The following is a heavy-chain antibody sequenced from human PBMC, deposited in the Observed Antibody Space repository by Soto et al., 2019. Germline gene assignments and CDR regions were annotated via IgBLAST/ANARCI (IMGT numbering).Heavy chain of an antibody. D-gene: IGHD3-16*01. CDR2: IIPILGIA. Sequence: QVQLVQSGAEVKKPGSSVKVSCKASGGTFSSYTISWVRQAPGQGLEWMGRIIPILGIANYAQKLQGRVTITADKSTSTAYMELSSLRSEDTAVYYCAREGGSPGFDPWGQGTLVTVSS. V-gene: IGHV1-69*08. CDR1: GGTFSSYT. CDR3: AREGGSPGFDP. J-gene: IGHJ5*02.